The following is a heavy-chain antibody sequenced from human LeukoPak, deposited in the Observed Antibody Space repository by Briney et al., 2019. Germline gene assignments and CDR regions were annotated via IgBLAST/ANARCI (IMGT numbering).Heavy chain of an antibody. CDR1: GGTFSSYA. J-gene: IGHJ4*02. D-gene: IGHD3-16*01. Sequence: SVKVSCKASGGTFSSYAISWVRQAPGQGLEWMGRIIPILGMANYAQKFQGRVTITADKSTSTAYMELSSLRSEDTAVYYCASLGGVVTVTDRYWGQGTLVTVSS. V-gene: IGHV1-69*04. CDR2: IIPILGMA. CDR3: ASLGGVVTVTDRY.